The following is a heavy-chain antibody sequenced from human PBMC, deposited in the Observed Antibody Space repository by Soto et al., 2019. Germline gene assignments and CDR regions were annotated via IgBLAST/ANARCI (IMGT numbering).Heavy chain of an antibody. J-gene: IGHJ3*02. Sequence: QVQLVQSGAEVKKPGSSVKVSCKASGGTFSSYAISWVRQAPGQGLEWMGGIIPIFGTANYAQKFQGRVTITADESKSTAYMELSRLRSGDTVVYYCASDLERRYYYDSSGYYNDAFDIWGQGTMVTVSS. CDR1: GGTFSSYA. V-gene: IGHV1-69*01. D-gene: IGHD3-22*01. CDR2: IIPIFGTA. CDR3: ASDLERRYYYDSSGYYNDAFDI.